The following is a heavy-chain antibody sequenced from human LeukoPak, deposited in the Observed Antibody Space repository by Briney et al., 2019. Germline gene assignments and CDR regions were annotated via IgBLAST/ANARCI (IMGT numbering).Heavy chain of an antibody. D-gene: IGHD6-6*01. J-gene: IGHJ4*02. CDR2: INLSGGST. CDR3: ATDSGSSSLALFDY. Sequence: ASVKVSCEASGYTFTGYYMHWVRQAPGQGLEWMGIINLSGGSTSYAQKFQGRVTMTRDMSASTVYMELSSLRSEDTAVYYCATDSGSSSLALFDYWGQGTLVTVSS. CDR1: GYTFTGYY. V-gene: IGHV1-46*01.